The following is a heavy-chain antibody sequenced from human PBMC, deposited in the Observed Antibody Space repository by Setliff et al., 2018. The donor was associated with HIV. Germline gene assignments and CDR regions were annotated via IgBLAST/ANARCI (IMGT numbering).Heavy chain of an antibody. CDR2: ISSSGNT. Sequence: SETLSLTCSVSGSFDDSIWAWIRQPPGKGLEWIGFISSSGNTNYNPSLESPFTMSVDPANNQFSLKLNSVTAADTAMYYCAREDGDYGFDLWGQGTLVTVS. CDR3: AREDGDYGFDL. V-gene: IGHV4-59*01. CDR1: GSFDDSI. J-gene: IGHJ3*01.